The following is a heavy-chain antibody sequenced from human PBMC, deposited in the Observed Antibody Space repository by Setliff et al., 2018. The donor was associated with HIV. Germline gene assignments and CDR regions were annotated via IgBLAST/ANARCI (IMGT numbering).Heavy chain of an antibody. D-gene: IGHD3-16*02. V-gene: IGHV1-58*01. CDR1: GFTFTDSA. Sequence: SVKVSCKASGFTFTDSAVQWVRQTRGQRLEWIGWIVVGRGNTNYAQQFQGRVTITRDMSTSTAYMELSSLRSEDTAVYYCAREALNLGELSSNPDASDIWGQGTMVTVSS. CDR2: IVVGRGNT. J-gene: IGHJ3*02. CDR3: AREALNLGELSSNPDASDI.